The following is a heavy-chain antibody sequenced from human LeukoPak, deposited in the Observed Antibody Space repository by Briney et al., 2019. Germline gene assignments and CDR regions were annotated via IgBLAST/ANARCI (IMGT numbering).Heavy chain of an antibody. J-gene: IGHJ5*02. D-gene: IGHD3-10*01. V-gene: IGHV3-30*03. CDR1: GFTFSSYG. Sequence: GGSLRLSCAASGFTFSSYGMHWVRQAPGKGLEWVAVISYDGSNKYYADSVKGRFTISRDNSKNTLYLQLNSLRAEDTAVYYCARVVTMVRGVLSWFDPWGQGTLVTVSS. CDR3: ARVVTMVRGVLSWFDP. CDR2: ISYDGSNK.